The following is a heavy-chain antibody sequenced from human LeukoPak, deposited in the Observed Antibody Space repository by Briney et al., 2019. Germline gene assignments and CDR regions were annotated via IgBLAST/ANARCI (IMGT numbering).Heavy chain of an antibody. CDR2: IKQDGSEK. V-gene: IGHV3-7*03. CDR3: ARRYCSGGSCYTYFDY. Sequence: PGGSLRLSCAASGSTFSSYWMSWVRQAPGKGLEWVANIKQDGSEKYYVDSVKGRFTISRDNAKNSLYLQMNSLRAEDTAVYSCARRYCSGGSCYTYFDYWGQGTLVTVSS. J-gene: IGHJ4*02. CDR1: GSTFSSYW. D-gene: IGHD2-15*01.